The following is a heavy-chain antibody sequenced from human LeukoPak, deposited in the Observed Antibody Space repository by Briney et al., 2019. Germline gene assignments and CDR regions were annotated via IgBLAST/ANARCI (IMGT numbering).Heavy chain of an antibody. CDR3: ARNPQDSSGWYGDNWFDP. Sequence: SETLSLTCTVSGGSISSSSYYWGWIRQPPGKGLEWIGSIYYSGSTYYNPSLKSRVTISVDTSKNQFSLKLSSVTAADTAVYYCARNPQDSSGWYGDNWFDPWGQGTLVTVSS. CDR1: GGSISSSSYY. V-gene: IGHV4-39*07. CDR2: IYYSGST. D-gene: IGHD6-19*01. J-gene: IGHJ5*02.